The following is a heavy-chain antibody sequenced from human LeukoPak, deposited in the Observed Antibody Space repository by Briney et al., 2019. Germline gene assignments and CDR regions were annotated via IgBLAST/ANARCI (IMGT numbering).Heavy chain of an antibody. CDR1: GFTFNSYS. D-gene: IGHD6-19*01. CDR3: AKAGSSGWSSSGGDY. Sequence: GGSLRLSCGVSGFTFNSYSMNWVRQAPGKGLEWVASIIGSGTEMFYADSVKGRFTISRDNSKKSLYLQMNSLRVEDTAIYYCAKAGSSGWSSSGGDYWGQGSLVTVSS. CDR2: IIGSGTEM. V-gene: IGHV3-21*04. J-gene: IGHJ4*02.